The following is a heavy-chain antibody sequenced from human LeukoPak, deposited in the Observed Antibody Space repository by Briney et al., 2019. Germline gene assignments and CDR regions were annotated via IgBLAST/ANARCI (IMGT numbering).Heavy chain of an antibody. CDR2: IYYSGST. V-gene: IGHV4-39*01. Sequence: SETLSLTCTVSGGSISSSSYYWGWIRQPPGKGLEWVGSIYYSGSTYYNPSLKSRVTISVDTSKNQFSLKLSSVTAADTAVYYCARTTIAARPYYYYMDVWGKGTTVTVSS. J-gene: IGHJ6*03. CDR1: GGSISSSSYY. CDR3: ARTTIAARPYYYYMDV. D-gene: IGHD6-6*01.